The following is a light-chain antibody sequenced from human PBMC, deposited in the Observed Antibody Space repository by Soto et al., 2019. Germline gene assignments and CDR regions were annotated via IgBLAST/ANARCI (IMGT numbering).Light chain of an antibody. Sequence: QSVLTQPPSVSGAPGQRVTISCTGSSSNIGSTYDVQWYQQLPGTAPKLLIHGNTDRPSGVPDRFSGSKSGTSASLAITGLQADDDADYDSPSYDNYIIFHYVF. CDR1: SSNIGSTYD. CDR3: PSYDNYIIFHYV. J-gene: IGLJ1*01. V-gene: IGLV1-40*01. CDR2: GNT.